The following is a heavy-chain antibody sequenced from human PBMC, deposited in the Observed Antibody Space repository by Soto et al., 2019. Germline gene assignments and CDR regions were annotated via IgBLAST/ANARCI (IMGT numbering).Heavy chain of an antibody. CDR3: ARDQGTPMAREQYSGVDV. CDR2: ISYDGNIK. J-gene: IGHJ6*02. Sequence: GGSLRLSCAASGFTFSSYAMHWVRQAPGKGLEWVAVISYDGNIKYYVDSVKGRFTLSRDNSKNTLYLQMNSLRAEDTAVYYCARDQGTPMAREQYSGVDVWGQGTTVTVSS. CDR1: GFTFSSYA. D-gene: IGHD5-18*01. V-gene: IGHV3-30*04.